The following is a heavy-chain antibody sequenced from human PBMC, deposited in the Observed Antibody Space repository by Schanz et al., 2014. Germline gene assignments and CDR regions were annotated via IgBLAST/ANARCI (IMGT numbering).Heavy chain of an antibody. D-gene: IGHD1-20*01. CDR1: GFTFSSYA. V-gene: IGHV3-23*01. CDR2: ISGSGETT. Sequence: EVQLLESGGGLVQPGGSLRLSCAASGFTFSSYAMSWVRQAPGKGLEWVSAISGSGETTYYADSVKGRFTISRDNSKNALYLQMYSLRAEDTAVYYCARRITGTHHNPYYHGMDVWGQGTTVTVSS. J-gene: IGHJ6*02. CDR3: ARRITGTHHNPYYHGMDV.